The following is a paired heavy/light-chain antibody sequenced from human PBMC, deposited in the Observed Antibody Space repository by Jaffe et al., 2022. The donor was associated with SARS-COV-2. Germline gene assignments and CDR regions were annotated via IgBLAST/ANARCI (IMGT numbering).Heavy chain of an antibody. J-gene: IGHJ4*02. CDR1: GYTFTSYG. CDR2: ISGYNDNA. D-gene: IGHD5-18*01. CDR3: ARGAGARIQLWIPNDY. V-gene: IGHV1-18*01. Sequence: QVQLVQSGAEVKKPGASVKVSCKASGYTFTSYGISWVRQAPGQGLEWMGWISGYNDNANYAQKFQGRVTMTTDTSTRTAYMELRSLRSDDTAVYYCARGAGARIQLWIPNDYWGQGTLVTVSS.
Light chain of an antibody. V-gene: IGLV1-51*02. CDR1: SSNIGNDY. J-gene: IGLJ3*02. CDR2: ENN. Sequence: QSVLTQPPSVSAAPGQKVTISCSGSSSNIGNDYVSWYQHLPGTAPKLLIFENNKRPSGIPDRFSGSKSGTSATLDITGLQTGDEADYHCGTWDSSLSAWVFGGGTKLTVL. CDR3: GTWDSSLSAWV.